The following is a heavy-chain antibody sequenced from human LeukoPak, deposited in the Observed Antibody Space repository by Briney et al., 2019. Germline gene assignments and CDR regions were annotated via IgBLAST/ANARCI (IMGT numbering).Heavy chain of an antibody. D-gene: IGHD5-12*01. CDR1: GGSFSGYY. Sequence: SETLSLTCAVYGGSFSGYYWSWIRQPPGKGLEWIGEINHSGSTNYNPSLKSRATISVDTSKNQFSLRLTSVTAADTAVYYCARAGVVATIFDYWGQGTLVTVSS. J-gene: IGHJ4*02. CDR2: INHSGST. CDR3: ARAGVVATIFDY. V-gene: IGHV4-34*01.